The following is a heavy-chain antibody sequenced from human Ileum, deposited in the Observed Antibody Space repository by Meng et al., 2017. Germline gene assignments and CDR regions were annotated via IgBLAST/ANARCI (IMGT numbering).Heavy chain of an antibody. D-gene: IGHD2-2*01. CDR3: AREVGSADY. V-gene: IGHV3-11*01. CDR2: ISGSGRTT. J-gene: IGHJ4*02. CDR1: GFTFSDYY. Sequence: GQVVEVGGGLVKPGGSMRLYCAASGFTFSDYYMSWIRQAPGKGLEWISYISGSGRTTYYADSVKGRFTMSRDNGKNSLYLQMNSLRSEDTAVYYCAREVGSADYWGQGTLVTVSS.